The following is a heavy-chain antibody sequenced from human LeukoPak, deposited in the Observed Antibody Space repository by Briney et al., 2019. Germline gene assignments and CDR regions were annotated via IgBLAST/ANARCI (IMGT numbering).Heavy chain of an antibody. CDR3: ARDGYYDILTGTDF. V-gene: IGHV1-46*01. CDR2: ISPSGGST. D-gene: IGHD3-9*01. Sequence: ASVKVSCKAFGYTFTSNYMHWVRQAPGQGPEWMGVISPSGGSTTYAQKFQGRVTLTRDMSTSTDYLELSSLRSEDTAVYYCARDGYYDILTGTDFWGQGTLVTVSS. CDR1: GYTFTSNY. J-gene: IGHJ4*02.